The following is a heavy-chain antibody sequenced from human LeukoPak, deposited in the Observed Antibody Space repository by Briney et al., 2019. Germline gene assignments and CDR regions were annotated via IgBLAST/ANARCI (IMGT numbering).Heavy chain of an antibody. V-gene: IGHV4-39*07. J-gene: IGHJ5*02. CDR1: GGSISSGGYY. Sequence: PSQTLSLTCTVSGGSISSGGYYWGWIRQAPGKGLEWIGSIHYSGTTYYNPSLKSRVTISVDTSRRHFSLNLNSVTAADTAVYYCAAEHRSLWGGYRSSKGWFDPWGQGTLVSVTS. CDR3: AAEHRSLWGGYRSSKGWFDP. D-gene: IGHD3-16*02. CDR2: IHYSGTT.